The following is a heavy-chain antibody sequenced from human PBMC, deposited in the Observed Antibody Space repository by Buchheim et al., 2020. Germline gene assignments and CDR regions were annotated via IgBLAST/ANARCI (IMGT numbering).Heavy chain of an antibody. Sequence: QVQLQQWGAGLLKPSETLSLTCAVYGGSFSGYYWSWIRQPPGKGLEWIGEINHSGSTNYNPSLKSRVTISVETSKNQFYLKLSSVTAADTAVYYCARFPNRASIAARSWFDPWGQGTL. CDR2: INHSGST. J-gene: IGHJ5*02. V-gene: IGHV4-34*01. D-gene: IGHD6-6*01. CDR1: GGSFSGYY. CDR3: ARFPNRASIAARSWFDP.